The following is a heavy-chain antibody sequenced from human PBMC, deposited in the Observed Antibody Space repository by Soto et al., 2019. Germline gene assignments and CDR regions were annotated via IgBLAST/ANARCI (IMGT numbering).Heavy chain of an antibody. Sequence: QVQLVQSGAEVKKPGASVKVSCKASGYTFTSYYMHWVRQAPGQGLEWMGIINPSGGSTSYAQKFQGRVTMTRDTSTSTVYMELSSLRSEDTAVYYCARDIFGWVAATLPDYYYGMDVWGQGTTVTVSS. J-gene: IGHJ6*02. CDR3: ARDIFGWVAATLPDYYYGMDV. V-gene: IGHV1-46*01. D-gene: IGHD2-15*01. CDR1: GYTFTSYY. CDR2: INPSGGST.